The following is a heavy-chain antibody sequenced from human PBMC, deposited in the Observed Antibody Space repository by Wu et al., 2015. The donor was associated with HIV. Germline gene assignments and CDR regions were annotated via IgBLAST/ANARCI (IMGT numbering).Heavy chain of an antibody. J-gene: IGHJ3*02. CDR3: ATRIGNMEAFNI. D-gene: IGHD1/OR15-1a*01. CDR2: INPSGGRI. Sequence: QVQLVQSGAEVKKPGASVKISCKASGYTFTTNYMHWVRQAPGQGLEWMGVINPSGGRISYAQKFQGRVTMTRDTSTNTFYMQLSSLRSDDLAVYFCATRIGNMEAFNIWGQRDKSHRLL. CDR1: GYTFTTNY. V-gene: IGHV1-46*03.